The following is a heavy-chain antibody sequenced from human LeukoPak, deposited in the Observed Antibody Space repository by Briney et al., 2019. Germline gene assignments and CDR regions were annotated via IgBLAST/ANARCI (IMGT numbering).Heavy chain of an antibody. Sequence: SETLSLTCRDPGGSTRSYYWSWIRQPPREGLEWMGYIYDSGSTNDNPSLKSRVTISVDTSKNQFSLKLTSVTAADTAGYYCARQGYEGYSSNWYYWFDPWGQGTRVTVSS. V-gene: IGHV4-59*08. J-gene: IGHJ5*02. CDR1: GGSTRSYY. CDR2: IYDSGST. D-gene: IGHD6-13*01. CDR3: ARQGYEGYSSNWYYWFDP.